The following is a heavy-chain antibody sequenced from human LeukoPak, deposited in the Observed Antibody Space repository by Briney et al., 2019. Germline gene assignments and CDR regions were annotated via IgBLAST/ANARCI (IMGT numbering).Heavy chain of an antibody. Sequence: SETLSLTCTVSGGSISSSSYYWGWIRQPPGKGLEWIGSIYYSGSTYYNPSLKSRVTISVDTSKNQFSLKLSSVTAADTAVYYCARALPAAMWLDWFDPWGQGTLVTVSS. CDR1: GGSISSSSYY. J-gene: IGHJ5*02. CDR3: ARALPAAMWLDWFDP. CDR2: IYYSGST. D-gene: IGHD2-2*01. V-gene: IGHV4-39*07.